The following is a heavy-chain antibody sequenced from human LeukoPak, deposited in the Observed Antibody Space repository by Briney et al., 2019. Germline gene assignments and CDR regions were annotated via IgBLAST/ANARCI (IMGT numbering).Heavy chain of an antibody. D-gene: IGHD3-3*01. CDR3: ARAAIKLYSHPFDY. CDR2: IYYSGST. J-gene: IGHJ4*02. CDR1: GGSISSGDYY. Sequence: PSETLSLTCTVSGGSISSGDYYWSWIRQPPGKGLEWIGYIYYSGSTYYNPSLKSRVTISVDTSKNQFSLKLSSVTAADTAVYYCARAAIKLYSHPFDYWGQGTLVTVSS. V-gene: IGHV4-30-4*08.